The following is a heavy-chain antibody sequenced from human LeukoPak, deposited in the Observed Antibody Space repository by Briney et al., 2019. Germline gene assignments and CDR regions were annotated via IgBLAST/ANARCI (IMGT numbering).Heavy chain of an antibody. J-gene: IGHJ6*03. CDR2: IIPIFGTA. CDR3: AATKIQGITGTKVYYYYYMDV. CDR1: GGTFSSYA. D-gene: IGHD1-7*01. Sequence: SVKVSCKASGGTFSSYAISWVRQAPGQGLEWMGGIIPIFGTANYAQKFQGRVTITTDESTSTAYMELSSLRSEDTAVYYCAATKIQGITGTKVYYYYYMDVWGKGTTVTVSS. V-gene: IGHV1-69*05.